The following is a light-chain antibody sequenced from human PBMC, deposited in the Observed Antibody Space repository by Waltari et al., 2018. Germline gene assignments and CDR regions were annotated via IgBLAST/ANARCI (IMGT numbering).Light chain of an antibody. CDR2: GKN. CDR1: SLRSDY. CDR3: NSRDSSGNIGV. V-gene: IGLV3-19*01. Sequence: SSELTQDPAVSVALGQTVRITCPGDSLRSDYASWYQQKPGQAPVLVIYGKNNRPTGIPDRFSGSSSGNTASLTITGAQAEDEADYYCNSRDSSGNIGVFGGGTKLTVL. J-gene: IGLJ2*01.